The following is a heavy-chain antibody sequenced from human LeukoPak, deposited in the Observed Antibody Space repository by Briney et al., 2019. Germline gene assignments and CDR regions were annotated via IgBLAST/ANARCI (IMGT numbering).Heavy chain of an antibody. CDR3: AKDFRTVAAAGTRWFDP. J-gene: IGHJ5*02. Sequence: GGSLRLSCAASGFTFSSYAMSWVRQAPGKGLEWVSAISGSGDSTYYADSVKGRFTISRDNSKNTLFPQMNSLRAEDTAVYYCAKDFRTVAAAGTRWFDPWGQGTLVTVSS. D-gene: IGHD6-13*01. V-gene: IGHV3-23*01. CDR2: ISGSGDST. CDR1: GFTFSSYA.